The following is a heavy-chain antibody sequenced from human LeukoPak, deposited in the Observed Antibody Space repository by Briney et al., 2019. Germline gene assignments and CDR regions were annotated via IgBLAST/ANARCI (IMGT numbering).Heavy chain of an antibody. Sequence: PSETLSLTCTVSGGSINSYYWSWIRQPPGKGLELIGYLYYSGSTNYNPSLKSRATISVDTSINQLSLNLTSVTAADTAVYYCARLLAVAGGDAFDIWGHGTMVTVSS. V-gene: IGHV4-59*08. D-gene: IGHD6-19*01. CDR1: GGSINSYY. CDR3: ARLLAVAGGDAFDI. J-gene: IGHJ3*02. CDR2: LYYSGST.